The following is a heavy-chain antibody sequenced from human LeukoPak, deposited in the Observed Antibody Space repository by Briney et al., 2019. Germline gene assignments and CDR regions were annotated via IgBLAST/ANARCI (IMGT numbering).Heavy chain of an antibody. D-gene: IGHD6-19*01. Sequence: GGSLRLSCAASGFSFKTHSMNWVRQAPGKGLEWASAISGSGGSTYYADSVKGRFTISRDNSKNTLYLQMNSLRAEDTAVYYCAKDLHSVAGTDYWGQGTLVTVSS. CDR1: GFSFKTHS. V-gene: IGHV3-23*01. J-gene: IGHJ4*02. CDR2: ISGSGGST. CDR3: AKDLHSVAGTDY.